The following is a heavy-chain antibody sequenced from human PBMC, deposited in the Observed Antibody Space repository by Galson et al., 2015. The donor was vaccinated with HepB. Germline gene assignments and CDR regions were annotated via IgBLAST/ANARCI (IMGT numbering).Heavy chain of an antibody. CDR1: GYTLTELS. CDR3: ATVFSPYSGISRTFYFDY. J-gene: IGHJ4*02. CDR2: FDPGDGET. V-gene: IGHV1-24*01. D-gene: IGHD1-26*01. Sequence: SVKVSCKVSGYTLTELSMHWVRQAPGKGLEWMGGFDPGDGETIYAQKFQGRVTMTEDTSTDTAYMELSSLRSEDTAVYYCATVFSPYSGISRTFYFDYWGQGTLVTVSS.